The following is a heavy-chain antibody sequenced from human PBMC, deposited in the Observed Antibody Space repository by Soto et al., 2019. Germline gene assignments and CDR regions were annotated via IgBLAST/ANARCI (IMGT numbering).Heavy chain of an antibody. CDR1: GYTFSVYH. J-gene: IGHJ6*02. CDR3: AKELQRGLDV. Sequence: QVQLVQSGAEVKQPAASVKVSCKASGYTFSVYHLHWVRQAPGQGLEWMGWVYPSSGGTSYAQRFEGRVTMTRDTSINTAYMELSRLTSDDTAVYYCAKELQRGLDVWGQGTTVIVSS. D-gene: IGHD1-7*01. V-gene: IGHV1-2*02. CDR2: VYPSSGGT.